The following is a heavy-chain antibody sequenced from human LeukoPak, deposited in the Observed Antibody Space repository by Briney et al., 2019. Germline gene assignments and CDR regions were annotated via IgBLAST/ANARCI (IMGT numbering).Heavy chain of an antibody. D-gene: IGHD3-3*01. CDR3: ARGASYDSDDAFDI. Sequence: PSETLSLTCTVSGGSINSGNYYWSWIRQPAGKGLVWIGRIYTSGSTNSHPSLRTRVTISVDTSRNQFSLKLSSVTAADTAVYYCARGASYDSDDAFDIWGQGTMVTVSS. CDR2: IYTSGST. V-gene: IGHV4-61*02. CDR1: GGSINSGNYY. J-gene: IGHJ3*02.